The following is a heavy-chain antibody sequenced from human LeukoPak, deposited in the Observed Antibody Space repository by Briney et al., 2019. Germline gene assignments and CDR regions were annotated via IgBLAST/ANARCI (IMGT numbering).Heavy chain of an antibody. J-gene: IGHJ4*02. D-gene: IGHD4-23*01. CDR2: IYSGGST. CDR3: ARGDYGGLDY. CDR1: GFTFSSYS. V-gene: IGHV3-66*01. Sequence: GGSLRLSCAASGFTFSSYSMNWVHQAPGKGLEWVSVIYSGGSTYYADSVKGRFTISRDNSKNTLYLQTNSLRAEDTAVYYCARGDYGGLDYWGQGTLVTVSS.